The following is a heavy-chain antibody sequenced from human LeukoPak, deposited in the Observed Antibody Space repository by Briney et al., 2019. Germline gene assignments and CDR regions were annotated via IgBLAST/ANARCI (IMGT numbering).Heavy chain of an antibody. CDR3: AREGGTGTTGDYYYYGMDV. V-gene: IGHV3-33*01. CDR2: IWYDGSNK. Sequence: GGSLRLSCAASGFTFSSYGMHWVRQAPGKGLEWVAVIWYDGSNKYYADSVKGRFTISRDNSKSTLYLQMNSLRAEDTAVYYCAREGGTGTTGDYYYYGMDVWGQGTTVTVSS. CDR1: GFTFSSYG. D-gene: IGHD1-7*01. J-gene: IGHJ6*02.